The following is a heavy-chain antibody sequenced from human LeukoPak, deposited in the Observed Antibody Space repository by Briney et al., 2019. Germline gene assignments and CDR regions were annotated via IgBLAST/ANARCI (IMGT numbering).Heavy chain of an antibody. J-gene: IGHJ4*02. CDR3: ATSAYVYGYFDY. CDR1: RYTFDNYA. D-gene: IGHD3-10*01. V-gene: IGHV3-9*01. Sequence: GRSLRLSCAASRYTFDNYALHWVRQAPGKGLEWVSGISWNSGSIVYADSVKGRFTISRDNAKNSLYLQMNSLRAEDTALYYCATSAYVYGYFDYWGQGTQVTVSS. CDR2: ISWNSGSI.